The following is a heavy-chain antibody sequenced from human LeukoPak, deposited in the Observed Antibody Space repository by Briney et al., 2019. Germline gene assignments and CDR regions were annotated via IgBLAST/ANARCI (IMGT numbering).Heavy chain of an antibody. Sequence: ASVKVSCKASGYTFTGYGISWVRQAPGQGLEWMGCISAYNGNTNYAQKPQGRLAVTTDTSTNTAYIEQRSLRSDDTAVYYCARGLEWLLWVDHWGQGTLVTVSS. CDR1: GYTFTGYG. J-gene: IGHJ4*02. V-gene: IGHV1-18*01. D-gene: IGHD3-3*01. CDR2: ISAYNGNT. CDR3: ARGLEWLLWVDH.